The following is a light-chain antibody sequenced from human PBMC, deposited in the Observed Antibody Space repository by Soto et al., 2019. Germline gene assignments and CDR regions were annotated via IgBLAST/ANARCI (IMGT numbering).Light chain of an antibody. J-gene: IGKJ4*01. CDR3: HQYHIYPVT. V-gene: IGKV1-5*03. Sequence: DIQMTQSPSTLSASVGDRVTITCRASQSVSTWLAWYQQKPGKAPKLLIHKASTLKNGVPSRFSGSGSGTAFTLTISSLQPDDFAPYYCHQYHIYPVTFGGGTKVEIK. CDR2: KAS. CDR1: QSVSTW.